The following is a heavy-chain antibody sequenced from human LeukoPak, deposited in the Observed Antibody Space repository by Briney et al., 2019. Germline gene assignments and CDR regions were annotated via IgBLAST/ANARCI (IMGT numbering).Heavy chain of an antibody. CDR1: GGSISSSNW. Sequence: SETLSLTCAVSGGSISSSNWWSWVRQPPGKGLEWIGSIYYSGSTYYNPSLKSRVTISVDTSKNQFSLKLSSVTAADTAVYYCARHQYYYGSGSPVGYWGQGTLVTVSS. CDR3: ARHQYYYGSGSPVGY. J-gene: IGHJ4*02. D-gene: IGHD3-10*01. CDR2: IYYSGST. V-gene: IGHV4-39*01.